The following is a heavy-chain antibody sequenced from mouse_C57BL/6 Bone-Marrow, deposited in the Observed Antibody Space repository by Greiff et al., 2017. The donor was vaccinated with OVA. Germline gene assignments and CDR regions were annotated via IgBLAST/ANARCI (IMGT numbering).Heavy chain of an antibody. CDR2: ISDGGSYT. CDR1: GFTFSSYA. Sequence: EVMLVESGGGLVKPGGSLKLSCAASGFTFSSYAMSWVRQTPEKRLEWVATISDGGSYTYYPDNVKGRFTISRDNAKNNLYLQMSHLKSEDTAMYYCARASIYYDYDGFAYWGQGTLVTVSA. V-gene: IGHV5-4*03. J-gene: IGHJ3*01. D-gene: IGHD2-4*01. CDR3: ARASIYYDYDGFAY.